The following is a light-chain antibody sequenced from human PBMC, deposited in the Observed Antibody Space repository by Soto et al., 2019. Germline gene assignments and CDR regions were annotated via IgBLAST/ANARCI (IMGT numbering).Light chain of an antibody. V-gene: IGKV4-1*01. Sequence: DIVMTQSPDSLAVSLGERATINCKSSQSVLYSSNNKNYLAWYQQKPGQPPKLLIYWASTRESGVPDRFSGSGSGTDFTLTISSLQAEDVALYYCQQYYSTPRTFGHGTKVEIK. J-gene: IGKJ1*01. CDR3: QQYYSTPRT. CDR1: QSVLYSSNNKNY. CDR2: WAS.